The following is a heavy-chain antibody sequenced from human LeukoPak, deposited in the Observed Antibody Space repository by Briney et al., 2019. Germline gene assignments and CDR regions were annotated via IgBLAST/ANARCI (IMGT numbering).Heavy chain of an antibody. CDR1: GVPFSNYY. V-gene: IGHV4-34*01. J-gene: IGHJ4*02. CDR2: IKHSGYT. CDR3: TRAVAGHPD. D-gene: IGHD6-19*01. Sequence: SETLSLTCAVSGVPFSNYYWSWVRQSPRQGLEWIGEIKHSGYTNYNPSLKSRVTMSIDTSKNQFSLKLTSVTAADAGVYYCTRAVAGHPDWGQGTLVTVSS.